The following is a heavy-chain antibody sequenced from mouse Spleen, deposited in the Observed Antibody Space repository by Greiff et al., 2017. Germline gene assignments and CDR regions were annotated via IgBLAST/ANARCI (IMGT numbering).Heavy chain of an antibody. CDR2: ISSGSSTI. CDR3: ARGDYGYWFAY. Sequence: EVKLMESGGGLVQPGGSRKLSCAASGFTFSSFGMHWVRQAPEKGLEWVAYISSGSSTIYYADTVKGRFTISRDNPKNTLFLQMTSLRSEDTAMYYCARGDYGYWFAYWGQGTLVTVSA. CDR1: GFTFSSFG. V-gene: IGHV5-17*02. J-gene: IGHJ3*01. D-gene: IGHD1-1*01.